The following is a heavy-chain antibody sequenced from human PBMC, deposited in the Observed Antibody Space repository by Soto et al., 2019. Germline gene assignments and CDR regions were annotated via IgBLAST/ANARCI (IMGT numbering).Heavy chain of an antibody. J-gene: IGHJ4*02. CDR3: ARDPRPYGGNSPIDY. CDR1: GFSFSTYW. Sequence: PGGSLRLSCAASGFSFSTYWRHWVRQAPEKGLVWVSRINSDGSITNYADSVRGRFTISRDNAKNTLYLQMNSLRAEDTAVYYCARDPRPYGGNSPIDYWGQGTLVTVSS. D-gene: IGHD4-17*01. V-gene: IGHV3-74*01. CDR2: INSDGSIT.